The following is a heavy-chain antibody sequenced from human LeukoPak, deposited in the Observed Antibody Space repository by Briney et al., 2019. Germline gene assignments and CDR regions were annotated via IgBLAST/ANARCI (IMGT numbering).Heavy chain of an antibody. D-gene: IGHD3-10*02. CDR2: MNPNSGNT. Sequence: GASVKVSCKASGYTFTSYDINWVRQATGQGLEWMGWMNPNSGNTGYAQKFQGRVTITRNTSISTAYMELSSLRSEDTAVYYCARDLSSVFGENWFDPWGQGTLVTVSS. CDR3: ARDLSSVFGENWFDP. J-gene: IGHJ5*02. CDR1: GYTFTSYD. V-gene: IGHV1-8*03.